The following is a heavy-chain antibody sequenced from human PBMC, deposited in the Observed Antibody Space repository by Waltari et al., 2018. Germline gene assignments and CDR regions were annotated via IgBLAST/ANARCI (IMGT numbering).Heavy chain of an antibody. J-gene: IGHJ6*02. Sequence: QVQLVQSGAEVKKPGSSVKVSCKASGGTFSSYAISWVRQAPGQGLEWMGGIIPIVATANDAQKLQGRVTITAEQSTSTAYMERSSLRSEDTAVYYCASPRSYSNYAIGYYYYGMDVWGQGTTVTVSS. D-gene: IGHD4-4*01. CDR1: GGTFSSYA. V-gene: IGHV1-69*01. CDR2: IIPIVATA. CDR3: ASPRSYSNYAIGYYYYGMDV.